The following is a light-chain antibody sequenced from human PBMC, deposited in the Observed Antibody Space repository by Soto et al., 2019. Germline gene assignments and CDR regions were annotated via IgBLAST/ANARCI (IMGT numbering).Light chain of an antibody. J-gene: IGLJ1*01. CDR1: SSDVGGYNY. V-gene: IGLV2-14*01. Sequence: QSALAQPASVSGSPGQSITISCTGTSSDVGGYNYVSWYQQHPGKAPQLMIYEVSNRPSGVSNRFSCSNSGNTASLTISGRQAEEESDYYCSSYTSSSTYVFGTGTKV. CDR3: SSYTSSSTYV. CDR2: EVS.